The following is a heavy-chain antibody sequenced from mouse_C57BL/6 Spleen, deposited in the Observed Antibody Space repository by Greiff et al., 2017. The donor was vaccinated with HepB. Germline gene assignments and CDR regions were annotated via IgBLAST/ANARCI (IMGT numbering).Heavy chain of an antibody. V-gene: IGHV1-76*01. CDR2: IYPGSGNT. CDR1: GYTFTDYY. D-gene: IGHD2-5*01. Sequence: QVQLQQSGAELVRPGASVKLSCKASGYTFTDYYINWVKQRPGQGLEWIARIYPGSGNTYYNEKFKGKATLTAEKSSSTAYMQLSSLTSEDSAVYFCAVREDYSNFYAMDYWGQGTSVTVSS. CDR3: AVREDYSNFYAMDY. J-gene: IGHJ4*01.